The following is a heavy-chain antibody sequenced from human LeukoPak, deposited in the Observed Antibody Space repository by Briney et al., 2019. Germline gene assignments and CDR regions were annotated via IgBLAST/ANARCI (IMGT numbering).Heavy chain of an antibody. V-gene: IGHV3-23*01. CDR1: GFSFSAYA. CDR2: ISGNGGRT. CDR3: AKDLRGSGYSYGYGYFDY. Sequence: GGSLRLSCAASGFSFSAYAMSWVRQAPGKGLEWVSAISGNGGRTYYADSVKGRFTISRDHSKNTLFLQMNSLRAEDTAVYYCAKDLRGSGYSYGYGYFDYWGQGTLVTVSS. D-gene: IGHD5-18*01. J-gene: IGHJ4*02.